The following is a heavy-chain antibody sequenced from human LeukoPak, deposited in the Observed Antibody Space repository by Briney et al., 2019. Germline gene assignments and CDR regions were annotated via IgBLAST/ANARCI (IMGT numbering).Heavy chain of an antibody. D-gene: IGHD5-18*01. CDR1: GGTFSSYA. J-gene: IGHJ6*03. CDR3: ARGLSGYSYGYMGYYYYMDV. V-gene: IGHV1-69*05. Sequence: SVKVSCKASGGTFSSYAISWVRQAPGQGLEWMGRIIPISGTANYAQKFQGRVTITTDESTSTAHMELSSLRSEDTAVYYCARGLSGYSYGYMGYYYYMDVWGKGTTVTVSS. CDR2: IIPISGTA.